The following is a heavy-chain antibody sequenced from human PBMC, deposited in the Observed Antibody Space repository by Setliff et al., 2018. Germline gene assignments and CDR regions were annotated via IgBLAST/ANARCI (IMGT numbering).Heavy chain of an antibody. Sequence: ASVKVSCKASGYTFRQSIVSWVRQAPGQGLEWLGWIGVYSGNTYSAQRFQGRVSLTTDESTNTAYLELRGLRSDDTAVYYCVRLVRFCSRTVCQRTSGDEAWGQGTLVTV. CDR1: GYTFRQSI. V-gene: IGHV1-18*01. CDR2: IGVYSGNT. CDR3: VRLVRFCSRTVCQRTSGDEA. D-gene: IGHD3-3*01. J-gene: IGHJ5*02.